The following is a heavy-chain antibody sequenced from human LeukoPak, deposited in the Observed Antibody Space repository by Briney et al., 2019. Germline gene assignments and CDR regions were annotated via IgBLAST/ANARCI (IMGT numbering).Heavy chain of an antibody. CDR2: IYSGGST. Sequence: HAGGSLRLSCAASGFTVRSNYMSWVRQAPGKGLEWVSVIYSGGSTYYADSVKGRFTISRDNSKNTLYLQMNSLRAEDTAVYYCAREPMTTVATDHWGQGTLVTVSS. CDR3: AREPMTTVATDH. D-gene: IGHD4-11*01. V-gene: IGHV3-66*01. J-gene: IGHJ5*02. CDR1: GFTVRSNY.